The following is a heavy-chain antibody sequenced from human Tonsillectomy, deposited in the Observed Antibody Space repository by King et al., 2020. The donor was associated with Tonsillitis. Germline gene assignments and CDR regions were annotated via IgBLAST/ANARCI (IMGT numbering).Heavy chain of an antibody. CDR2: ISAYNGDT. D-gene: IGHD1-26*01. J-gene: IGHJ3*02. Sequence: LQLVQSGAEVKKPGASVKVSCKASGYTFTSYGISWVRQAPGQGLEWMGWISAYNGDTNYAQKLQGRVTMTTDTSTSTASMELRSLRSDDTAVYYCARDGVGATGTNDAFDIWGQGTMVNVSS. CDR1: GYTFTSYG. V-gene: IGHV1-18*04. CDR3: ARDGVGATGTNDAFDI.